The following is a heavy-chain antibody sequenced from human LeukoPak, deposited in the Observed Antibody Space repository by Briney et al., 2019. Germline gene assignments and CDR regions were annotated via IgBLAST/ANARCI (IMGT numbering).Heavy chain of an antibody. Sequence: GGSLRLSCATSGFIFSSYAMSWVRQAPGKGLERVSLVSGGGFNTYYADSVKGRFTISRDNSKNTLYLQMNSLRAEDTAVYYCARYTTGWFLDYWGQGTLVTVSS. J-gene: IGHJ4*02. V-gene: IGHV3-23*01. CDR2: VSGGGFNT. CDR1: GFIFSSYA. CDR3: ARYTTGWFLDY. D-gene: IGHD6-19*01.